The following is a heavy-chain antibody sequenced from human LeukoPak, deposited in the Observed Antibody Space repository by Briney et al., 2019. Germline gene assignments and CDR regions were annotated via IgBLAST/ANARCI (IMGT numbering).Heavy chain of an antibody. D-gene: IGHD2-2*01. CDR1: GYNFTSYW. Sequence: GESLKISCKGSGYNFTSYWIGWVRHMPGKGLEWMGIIYPGDSDTRYSPSFQGQVTISADKSISTAYLQWSSLKASDTAMYYCARHLGYCSTTSCYFGVYWGQGTLVTVSS. V-gene: IGHV5-51*01. CDR2: IYPGDSDT. J-gene: IGHJ4*02. CDR3: ARHLGYCSTTSCYFGVY.